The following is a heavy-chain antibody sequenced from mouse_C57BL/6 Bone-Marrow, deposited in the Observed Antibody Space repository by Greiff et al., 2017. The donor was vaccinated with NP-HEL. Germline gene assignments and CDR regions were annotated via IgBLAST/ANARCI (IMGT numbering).Heavy chain of an antibody. Sequence: EVQLQQSGTVLARPGASVKMSCKTSGYTFTSYWMHWVKQRPGQGLEWIGAIYPGNSDTSYNQKFKGKAKLTAVTSASTAYMELSSLTNEDSAVYYCTGELTGTVLFAYWGQGTLVTVSA. CDR1: GYTFTSYW. V-gene: IGHV1-5*01. CDR2: IYPGNSDT. D-gene: IGHD4-1*01. J-gene: IGHJ3*01. CDR3: TGELTGTVLFAY.